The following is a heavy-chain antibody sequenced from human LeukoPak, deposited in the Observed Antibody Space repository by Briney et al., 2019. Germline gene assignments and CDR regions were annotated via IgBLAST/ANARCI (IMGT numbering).Heavy chain of an antibody. V-gene: IGHV3-30*03. CDR1: GFTFSSFG. Sequence: GGSLRLSCAASGFTFSSFGMHWVRQAPGKGLEWVAVISYDGSNKYYADSVKGRFTISRDNSKNTLYLQMNSLRAEDTAVYYCARESDSSSPYAFDIWGQGTMVTVSS. J-gene: IGHJ3*02. D-gene: IGHD6-6*01. CDR3: ARESDSSSPYAFDI. CDR2: ISYDGSNK.